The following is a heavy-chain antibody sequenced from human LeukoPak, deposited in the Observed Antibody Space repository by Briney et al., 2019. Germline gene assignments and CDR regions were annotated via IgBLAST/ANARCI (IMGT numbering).Heavy chain of an antibody. J-gene: IGHJ4*02. CDR2: ISAYNGNT. Sequence: GASVKVSCKASGYTFISYGISWVRQAPGQGPEWMGWISAYNGNTKYAQKLQGRVTMTTDTSTSTAYMELRSLRSDDTAVYYCARDRRSWYSSGWFVDYWGQGTLVTASS. D-gene: IGHD6-19*01. CDR1: GYTFISYG. V-gene: IGHV1-18*01. CDR3: ARDRRSWYSSGWFVDY.